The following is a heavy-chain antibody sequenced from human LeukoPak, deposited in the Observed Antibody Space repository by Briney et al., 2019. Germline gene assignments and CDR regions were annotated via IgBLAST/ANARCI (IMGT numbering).Heavy chain of an antibody. CDR2: IYPGDSDT. V-gene: IGHV5-51*01. D-gene: IGHD3-10*01. CDR1: GNSFTTYW. J-gene: IGHJ4*02. CDR3: ARGPRSSGFFDY. Sequence: GESLKISCKGSGNSFTTYWIAWVRQMPGKGLEWMGIIYPGDSDTRYSPSFQGQVTISADKSISTVYLQWSSLKASDTAVYYCARGPRSSGFFDYWGQGTLVTVSS.